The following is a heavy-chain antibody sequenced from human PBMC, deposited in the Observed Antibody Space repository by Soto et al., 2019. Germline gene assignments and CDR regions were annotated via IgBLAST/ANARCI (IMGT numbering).Heavy chain of an antibody. J-gene: IGHJ4*02. V-gene: IGHV3-9*01. CDR3: TTQYCYGSGPFDS. D-gene: IGHD3-10*01. Sequence: EVQLVESGGGLVQPGRSLRLSCAASGFIFDDYAMHWARQAPGKGLEWVSGISWNSGRIGYVDSVKGRFTISRDNAKNSLYLQMNSLRPEDTAFYYCTTQYCYGSGPFDSWGQGTLVTVSS. CDR2: ISWNSGRI. CDR1: GFIFDDYA.